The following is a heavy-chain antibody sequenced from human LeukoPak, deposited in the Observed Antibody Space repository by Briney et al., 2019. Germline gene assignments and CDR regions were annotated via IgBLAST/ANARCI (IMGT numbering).Heavy chain of an antibody. CDR3: ARDRRYCSSTSCFPRFGYYMDV. CDR1: GFTFSSYW. V-gene: IGHV3-7*01. D-gene: IGHD2-2*01. CDR2: IKQDGSEK. J-gene: IGHJ6*03. Sequence: GGALRLSCAASGFTFSSYWMSWVRQAPGKGLEGVANIKQDGSEKYYVDSVKGRFTISRDNAKNSLYLQMNSLRAEDTAVYYCARDRRYCSSTSCFPRFGYYMDVWGKGTTVTVSS.